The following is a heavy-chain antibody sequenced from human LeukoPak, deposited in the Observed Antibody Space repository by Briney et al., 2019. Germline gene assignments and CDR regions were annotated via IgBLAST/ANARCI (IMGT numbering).Heavy chain of an antibody. J-gene: IGHJ2*01. D-gene: IGHD4-17*01. Sequence: TGGSLRLSCAASGFTFSSYAMSWVRQAPGKGLEWVSSIGGSGQNTHHADSVKGRFTVSRDNSKNTLYLQMSSLRAEDTAVYYCAKAPPGDYPYWYFDLWGRGTLVTGSS. CDR3: AKAPPGDYPYWYFDL. CDR1: GFTFSSYA. V-gene: IGHV3-23*01. CDR2: IGGSGQNT.